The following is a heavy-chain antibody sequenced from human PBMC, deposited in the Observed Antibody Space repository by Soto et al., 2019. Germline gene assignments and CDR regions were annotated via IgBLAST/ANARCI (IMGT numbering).Heavy chain of an antibody. J-gene: IGHJ6*03. Sequence: QVQLVQSGAEVKKPGASVKVSCKASGYTFTSYAMHWVRQAPGQRLEWMGWIIAGNGNTKYSQKFQGRVTITRDTSASTAYMELSSLRSEDTAVYYCATSSGRDYYYYMDVWGKGTTVTVSS. CDR1: GYTFTSYA. CDR2: IIAGNGNT. D-gene: IGHD3-10*01. CDR3: ATSSGRDYYYYMDV. V-gene: IGHV1-3*01.